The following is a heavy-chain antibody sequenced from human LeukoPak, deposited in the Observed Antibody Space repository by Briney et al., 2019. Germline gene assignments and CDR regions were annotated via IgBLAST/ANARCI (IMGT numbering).Heavy chain of an antibody. CDR3: ARDIVVRYYGSGSYYISADAFDI. J-gene: IGHJ3*02. CDR1: GYSFTSHY. D-gene: IGHD3-10*01. CDR2: INPSGSST. Sequence: GASVKVSCKASGYSFTSHYMHWVRQAPGPGLEWMGLINPSGSSTLYAQKFQGRVTMTRDTSISTAYMELSRLRSDDTAVYYCARDIVVRYYGSGSYYISADAFDIWGQGTMVTVSS. V-gene: IGHV1-2*06.